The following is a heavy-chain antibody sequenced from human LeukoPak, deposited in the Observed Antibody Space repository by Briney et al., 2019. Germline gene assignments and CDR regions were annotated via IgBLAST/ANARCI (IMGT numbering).Heavy chain of an antibody. J-gene: IGHJ4*02. Sequence: SETLSLTCTVSGGSISSYYWSWIRQPAGKGLEWIGRIYTSGSTNCNPSLKSRVTMSVDTSKNQFSLKLSSVTAADTAVYYCAREWGYYYDSSGLADYWGQGTLVTVSS. CDR1: GGSISSYY. V-gene: IGHV4-4*07. D-gene: IGHD3-22*01. CDR2: IYTSGST. CDR3: AREWGYYYDSSGLADY.